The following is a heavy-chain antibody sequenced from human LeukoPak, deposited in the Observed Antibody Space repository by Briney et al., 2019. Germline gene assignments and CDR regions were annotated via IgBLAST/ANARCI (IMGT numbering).Heavy chain of an antibody. CDR3: ARDIAAAGLDY. CDR1: GFSFRNYG. J-gene: IGHJ4*02. V-gene: IGHV3-21*01. D-gene: IGHD6-13*01. CDR2: ISSSSSYI. Sequence: GGSLRLSCAASGFSFRNYGMSWARQAPGKGLEWVSSISSSSSYIYYADSVKGRFTISRDNAKNSLYLQMNSLRAEDTAVYYCARDIAAAGLDYWGQGTLVTVSS.